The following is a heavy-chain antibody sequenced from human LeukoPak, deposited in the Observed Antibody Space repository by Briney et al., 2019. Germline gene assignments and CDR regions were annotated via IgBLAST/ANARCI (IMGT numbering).Heavy chain of an antibody. J-gene: IGHJ4*02. CDR3: ARVERGGDY. Sequence: GESLQISCKGSGSSFTSYWIGWVRQLPGKGLEYMGIIYPGDSDARYSPSFQGQVTISVDKSISTAYLQWSSLKASDTAKYYCARVERGGDYWGQGTLVTVSS. CDR2: IYPGDSDA. V-gene: IGHV5-51*01. D-gene: IGHD3-16*01. CDR1: GSSFTSYW.